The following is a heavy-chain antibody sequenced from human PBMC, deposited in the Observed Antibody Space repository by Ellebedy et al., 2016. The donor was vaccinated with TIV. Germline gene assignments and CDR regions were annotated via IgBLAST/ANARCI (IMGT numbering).Heavy chain of an antibody. Sequence: ETLSLTCAASGFTFSSYWMSWVRQAPGKGLEWVSVIYSGGSTYYADSVKGRFTISRDNAKNSLYLQMNSLRAEDTAVYYCAGHYHYGSGNSDYWGQGTLVTVSS. J-gene: IGHJ4*02. CDR2: IYSGGST. CDR1: GFTFSSYW. D-gene: IGHD3-10*01. CDR3: AGHYHYGSGNSDY. V-gene: IGHV3-66*04.